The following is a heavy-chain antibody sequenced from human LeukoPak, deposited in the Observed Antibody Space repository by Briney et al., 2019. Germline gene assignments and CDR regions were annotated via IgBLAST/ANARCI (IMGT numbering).Heavy chain of an antibody. Sequence: GGSLRLSCAASGFSFNTYSMNWVRQTPGKGLEWVSSISSSSRYIYYADSVKGRFTISRDNAKNSLYLQMNGLRPEDTAVYYCARERSSPLDYWGQGTLVTVSS. V-gene: IGHV3-21*01. CDR2: ISSSSRYI. CDR3: ARERSSPLDY. CDR1: GFSFNTYS. J-gene: IGHJ4*02. D-gene: IGHD2-2*01.